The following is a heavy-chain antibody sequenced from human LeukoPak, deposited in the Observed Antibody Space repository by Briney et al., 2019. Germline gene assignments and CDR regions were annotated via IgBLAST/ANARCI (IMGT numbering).Heavy chain of an antibody. CDR3: SRVGVTGSGSQGLDY. Sequence: GASVKVSFQASGSTFTIYDINWVRQATGQGLDWMGWMNLNSGNTGSAQTFQGRVTMTRNTSNSTAYLELDSLRPEAKAVYFCSRVGVTGSGSQGLDYWGQGTLVTVSS. D-gene: IGHD3-10*01. CDR2: MNLNSGNT. V-gene: IGHV1-8*01. CDR1: GSTFTIYD. J-gene: IGHJ4*02.